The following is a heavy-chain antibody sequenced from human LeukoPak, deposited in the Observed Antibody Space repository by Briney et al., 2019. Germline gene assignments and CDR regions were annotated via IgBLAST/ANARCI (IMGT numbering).Heavy chain of an antibody. CDR3: ARSPTRRCDY. Sequence: GASLRLSCAASGFTFSDYWMSWVRQLPGEGLEWVADIKWDGTETYYVDSVKGRFTISRDDAKNSLYLQMNRLRAEDTAIYYCARSPTRRCDYWGQGTLVTVSS. D-gene: IGHD1-1*01. V-gene: IGHV3-7*01. J-gene: IGHJ4*02. CDR2: IKWDGTET. CDR1: GFTFSDYW.